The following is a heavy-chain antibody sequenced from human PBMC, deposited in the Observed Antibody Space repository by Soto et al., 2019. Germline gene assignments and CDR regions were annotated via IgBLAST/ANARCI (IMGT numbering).Heavy chain of an antibody. Sequence: PSETLSLTCTVSGGSISSGYYYWNWIRQSPGKGLEWIGYIYSSGNTLYNPSLQSRLTLSVDTAKNLVSLKLTSMTPADTAVYYCARDRGFASGSFESWGQGTQVTVS. CDR1: GGSISSGYYY. CDR3: ARDRGFASGSFES. CDR2: IYSSGNT. D-gene: IGHD3-10*01. J-gene: IGHJ4*02. V-gene: IGHV4-30-4*08.